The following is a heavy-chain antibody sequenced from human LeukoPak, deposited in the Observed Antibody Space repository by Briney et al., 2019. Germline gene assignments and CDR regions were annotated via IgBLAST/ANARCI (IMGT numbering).Heavy chain of an antibody. Sequence: GGSLRLSCAASGFTFSSYAMSWVRQAPGKGLEWVSAISGSGGSTYYADSVKGRFTISRDNSKNTLYLQMNSLRAEDTAVYYCAKDGYDSSGYLGYFDYWGQGTLVTVSS. CDR1: GFTFSSYA. CDR2: ISGSGGST. CDR3: AKDGYDSSGYLGYFDY. J-gene: IGHJ4*02. V-gene: IGHV3-23*01. D-gene: IGHD3-22*01.